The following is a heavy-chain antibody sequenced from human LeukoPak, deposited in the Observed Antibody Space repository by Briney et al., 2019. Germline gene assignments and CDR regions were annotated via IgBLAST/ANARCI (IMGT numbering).Heavy chain of an antibody. J-gene: IGHJ4*02. CDR1: GFTVSSNY. Sequence: GGSLRLSCAASGFTVSSNYMSWVRQAPGKGLEWVSVIYSGGSTYYADSVKGRFTISRDNSKNTLYLQMNSLRAEDTAVYYCARTPRKWFGEFLAYYFDYWGQGTLVTVSS. V-gene: IGHV3-66*01. CDR2: IYSGGST. CDR3: ARTPRKWFGEFLAYYFDY. D-gene: IGHD3-10*01.